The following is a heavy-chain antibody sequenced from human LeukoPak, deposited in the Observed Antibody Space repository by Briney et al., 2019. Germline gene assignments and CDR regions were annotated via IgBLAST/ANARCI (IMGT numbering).Heavy chain of an antibody. CDR2: ISGSGGST. V-gene: IGHV3-23*01. CDR3: ARDARPWMSRVYAFDI. D-gene: IGHD1-1*01. CDR1: GFTFSNYA. Sequence: GGSVRLSCAASGFTFSNYAMSWVRQAPGKGLEWVSAISGSGGSTYYADSVKGRFTVSRDNSKNTLYLQMNSLRAEDTAVYYCARDARPWMSRVYAFDIWGQGTMVTVSS. J-gene: IGHJ3*02.